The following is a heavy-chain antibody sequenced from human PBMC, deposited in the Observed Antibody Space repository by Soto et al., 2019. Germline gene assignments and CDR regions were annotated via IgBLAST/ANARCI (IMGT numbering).Heavy chain of an antibody. D-gene: IGHD2-2*01. Sequence: QVQLVESGGGVVQPGRSLRLSCAASGFTFSSYAMHWVRQAPGKGLEWVAVISYDGSNKFYADSVKGRFTISRDNSKNTLDLQMNSLRAEDTAVYYCARDLDIVVVRGYYFDYWGQGTLVTVSS. CDR3: ARDLDIVVVRGYYFDY. CDR1: GFTFSSYA. CDR2: ISYDGSNK. V-gene: IGHV3-30-3*01. J-gene: IGHJ4*02.